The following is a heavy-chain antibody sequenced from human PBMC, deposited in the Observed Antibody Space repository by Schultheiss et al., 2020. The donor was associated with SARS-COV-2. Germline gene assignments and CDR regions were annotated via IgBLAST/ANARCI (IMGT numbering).Heavy chain of an antibody. D-gene: IGHD6-19*01. CDR3: ARDGYSSGWNDAFDI. CDR1: GFTFSSYA. V-gene: IGHV3-74*01. CDR2: INSDGSST. Sequence: GGSLRLSCAASGFTFSSYAMSWVRQAPGKGLVWVSRINSDGSSTSYADSVKGRFTISRDNAKNTLYLQMNSLRAEDTAVYYCARDGYSSGWNDAFDIWGQGTMVTVSS. J-gene: IGHJ3*02.